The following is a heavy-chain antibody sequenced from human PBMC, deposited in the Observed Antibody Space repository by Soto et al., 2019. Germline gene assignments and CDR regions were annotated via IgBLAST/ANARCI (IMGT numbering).Heavy chain of an antibody. CDR3: AKTGPYDILTYWYFDL. V-gene: IGHV4-39*01. D-gene: IGHD3-9*01. Sequence: SETLSLTCIVSGDSISSSSYYWVWIRQPPGKGLEWIGSIYYSGTTYYNPSLESRVTISIDTSKNQFSLKVSSLTAADTAVYYCAKTGPYDILTYWYFDLWGRGTLVTVSA. CDR1: GDSISSSSYY. J-gene: IGHJ2*01. CDR2: IYYSGTT.